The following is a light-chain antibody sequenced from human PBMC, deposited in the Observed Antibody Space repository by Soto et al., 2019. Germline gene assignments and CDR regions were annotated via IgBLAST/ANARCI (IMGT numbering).Light chain of an antibody. CDR3: CSYVGGYSYV. CDR1: RSDVGAYNY. CDR2: DVS. V-gene: IGLV2-11*01. J-gene: IGLJ1*01. Sequence: QSALTQPASVSGSPGQSIAISCTGTRSDVGAYNYVSWYQQHPGKAPKLMIYDVSKRPSGVPDRFSGSKSGNTASLTISGLQAEDEADYYCCSYVGGYSYVFGIGTKVTV.